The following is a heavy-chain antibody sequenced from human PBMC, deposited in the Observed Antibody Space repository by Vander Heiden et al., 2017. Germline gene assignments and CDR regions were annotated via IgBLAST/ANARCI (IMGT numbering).Heavy chain of an antibody. D-gene: IGHD3-3*01. CDR2: MNPNSGNT. J-gene: IGHJ6*02. Sequence: QVQLVQSGAEVKKPGASVKVSCKASGYTFTSYDINWVRQATGQGLEWMGWMNPNSGNTGYAQKFQGRVTMTRNTSISTAYMELSSLRSEDTAVYYCARGGYYDFWSGDQYYYYYGMDVWGQGTTVTVSS. CDR1: GYTFTSYD. V-gene: IGHV1-8*01. CDR3: ARGGYYDFWSGDQYYYYYGMDV.